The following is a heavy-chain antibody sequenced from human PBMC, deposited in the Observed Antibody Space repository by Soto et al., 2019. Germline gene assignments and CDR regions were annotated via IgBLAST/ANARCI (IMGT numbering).Heavy chain of an antibody. CDR3: AVPTTVPIDSYYGMDV. D-gene: IGHD4-17*01. Sequence: ASVKVSCKASGGTFSSYAISWVRQAPGQGLEWMGGIIPIFGTANYAQKFQGRVTITADKSTSTAYMELSSLRSEDTAVYYCAVPTTVPIDSYYGMDVWGQGXTVTVYS. J-gene: IGHJ6*02. CDR1: GGTFSSYA. V-gene: IGHV1-69*06. CDR2: IIPIFGTA.